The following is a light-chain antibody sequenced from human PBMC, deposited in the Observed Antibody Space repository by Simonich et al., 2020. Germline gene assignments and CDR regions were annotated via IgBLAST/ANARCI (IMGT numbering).Light chain of an antibody. J-gene: IGLJ3*02. CDR1: SNNVGNQG. CDR2: RNN. CDR3: SAWDSSLSAWV. Sequence: QAGLTQPPSVSKGLRQPATLTCTGNSNNVGNQGAAWLQQHQGHPPKLISYRNNNRPSGISERLSASRSGNTASLTITGLQPEDDADYDCSAWDSSLSAWVFGGGTKLTVL. V-gene: IGLV10-54*01.